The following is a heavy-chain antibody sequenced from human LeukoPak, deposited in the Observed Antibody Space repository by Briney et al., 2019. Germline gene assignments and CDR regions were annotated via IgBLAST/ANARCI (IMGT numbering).Heavy chain of an antibody. CDR3: AREVYDSSGYYILGVDY. D-gene: IGHD3-22*01. J-gene: IGHJ4*02. CDR2: IYHSGST. Sequence: PSGTLSLTCAVSGGSISSSNWWSWVRQPPGKGLGWIGEIYHSGSTNYNPSLKSRVTISVDKSKNQFSLKLSSVTAADTAVYYCAREVYDSSGYYILGVDYWGQGTLVTVSS. CDR1: GGSISSSNW. V-gene: IGHV4-4*02.